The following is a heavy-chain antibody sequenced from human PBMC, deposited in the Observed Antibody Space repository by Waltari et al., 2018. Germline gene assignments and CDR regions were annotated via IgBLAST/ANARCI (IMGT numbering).Heavy chain of an antibody. J-gene: IGHJ4*02. V-gene: IGHV1-69*13. CDR3: ATHGDYDGSGSYDY. Sequence: QVQLVQSGAEVKKPGSSVKVSCKASGGTFSSYAISWVRQAPGQGLEWMGGIIPIFGTANYAQKLQGRVTMTEDTSTDTADMELSSLRSEDTAVYYWATHGDYDGSGSYDYWGQGTLVTVAS. D-gene: IGHD3-10*01. CDR1: GGTFSSYA. CDR2: IIPIFGTA.